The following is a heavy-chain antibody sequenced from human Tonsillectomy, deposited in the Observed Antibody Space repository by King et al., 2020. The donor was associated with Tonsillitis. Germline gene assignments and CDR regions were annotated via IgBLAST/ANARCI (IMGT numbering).Heavy chain of an antibody. Sequence: QLQESGPGLVKPSETLSLTCTVSGGSISSYYWSWIRQPPGKGLEWIGYIYYSGSTNYNPSLKSRVTISVDTSKNQFSLKLSAVTAADTAVYYCARVQGWLRTFDYWGQGTLVTVSS. D-gene: IGHD5-12*01. CDR3: ARVQGWLRTFDY. CDR2: IYYSGST. V-gene: IGHV4-59*01. J-gene: IGHJ4*02. CDR1: GGSISSYY.